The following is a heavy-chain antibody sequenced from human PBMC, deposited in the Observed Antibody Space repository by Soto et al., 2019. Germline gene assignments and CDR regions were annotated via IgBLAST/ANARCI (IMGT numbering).Heavy chain of an antibody. CDR3: STWGRNGWYTGFF. D-gene: IGHD6-19*01. Sequence: QVQLVQSGAEVRKPGASVKVSCKTSGYTFTDYDINWVRQAPGQGLEWVGRVNPNSGRTDYAQKLEGRVTMTRDISISTAYMELSSLGYDDTAVYFCSTWGRNGWYTGFFWGQGTLVTVSS. J-gene: IGHJ4*02. V-gene: IGHV1-8*02. CDR2: VNPNSGRT. CDR1: GYTFTDYD.